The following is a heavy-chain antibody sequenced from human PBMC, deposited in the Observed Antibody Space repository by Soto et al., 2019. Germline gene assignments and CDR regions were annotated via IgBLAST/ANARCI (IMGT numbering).Heavy chain of an antibody. CDR2: ISGSGGST. CDR1: GFTFSSYA. D-gene: IGHD3-3*01. CDR3: AKALRFLGPGYGMDV. V-gene: IGHV3-23*01. J-gene: IGHJ6*02. Sequence: PGGSLRLSCASSGFTFSSYAMSWVRQAPGKGLEWVSAISGSGGSTYYADSVKGRFTISRDNSKNTLYLQMNSLGAEDTAVYYCAKALRFLGPGYGMDVWGQGTTVTVSS.